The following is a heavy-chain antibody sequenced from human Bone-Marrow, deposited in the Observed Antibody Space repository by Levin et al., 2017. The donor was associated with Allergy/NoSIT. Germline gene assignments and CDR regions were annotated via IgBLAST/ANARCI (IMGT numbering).Heavy chain of an antibody. CDR3: ARDSFSTSSGLDYYYGMDV. Sequence: GESLKISCVASGFTLSQYWMTWVRQAPGKGLEWVAKIKPDGSDQFYADSLKGRLTISRDNTRKSLSLQINNLRAEDTAVYYCARDSFSTSSGLDYYYGMDVWGQGTTVTVSS. J-gene: IGHJ6*02. V-gene: IGHV3-7*01. CDR1: GFTLSQYW. CDR2: IKPDGSDQ. D-gene: IGHD2-2*01.